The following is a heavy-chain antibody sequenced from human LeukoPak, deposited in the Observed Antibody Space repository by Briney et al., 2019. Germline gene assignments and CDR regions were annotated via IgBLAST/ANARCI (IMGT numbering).Heavy chain of an antibody. J-gene: IGHJ4*02. CDR3: ARGVVLTEVFDY. V-gene: IGHV1-18*01. CDR1: GYTFTSYA. Sequence: ASVKVSCKASGYTFTSYAMHWVRQAPGQRLEWMGWISAYNGDTKYAQKFQGRVTMTTDTSTSTAYMELRSLRSDDTAVYYCARGVVLTEVFDYWGQGTLVTVSS. CDR2: ISAYNGDT. D-gene: IGHD2-15*01.